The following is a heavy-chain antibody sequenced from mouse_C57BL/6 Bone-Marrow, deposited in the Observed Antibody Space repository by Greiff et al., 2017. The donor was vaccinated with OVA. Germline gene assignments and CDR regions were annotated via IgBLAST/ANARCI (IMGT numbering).Heavy chain of an antibody. J-gene: IGHJ4*01. V-gene: IGHV5-15*01. CDR2: ISNLAYSI. Sequence: EVQGVESGGGLVQPGGSLKLSCAASGFTFSDYGMAWVRQAPRTGPEWVAFISNLAYSISYADTVTGRFTISRENAKNTLYLEMSSLRSEDTAMYYCARQRGYAMDYWGQGTSVTVSS. CDR3: ARQRGYAMDY. CDR1: GFTFSDYG.